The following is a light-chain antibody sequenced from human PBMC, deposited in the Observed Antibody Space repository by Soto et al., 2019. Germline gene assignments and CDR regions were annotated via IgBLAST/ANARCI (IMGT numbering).Light chain of an antibody. Sequence: QSVLTQPPSVSGSPGQSVTISCNGTSSDVGSYNRVSWYQQPPGTAPKLMIYEVSNRPSGVPDRFSGSKSGNTASLTISGLQPEDEADYYCNSYTSSNTYVFGTGTKLTVL. CDR2: EVS. V-gene: IGLV2-18*02. J-gene: IGLJ1*01. CDR1: SSDVGSYNR. CDR3: NSYTSSNTYV.